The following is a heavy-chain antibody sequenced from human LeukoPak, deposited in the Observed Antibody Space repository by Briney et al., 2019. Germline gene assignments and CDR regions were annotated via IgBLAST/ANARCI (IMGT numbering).Heavy chain of an antibody. Sequence: ASVKVSCKASGYIFTSYYMHWVRQAPGQGLEWVGIIGPSGGSTSYAQKFQGRVAMTRDTSTNTVYMELTSLTFEDTAVYYCAREADGGLFDYWGQGILLTVSS. CDR3: AREADGGLFDY. D-gene: IGHD4-23*01. CDR2: IGPSGGST. V-gene: IGHV1-46*01. CDR1: GYIFTSYY. J-gene: IGHJ4*02.